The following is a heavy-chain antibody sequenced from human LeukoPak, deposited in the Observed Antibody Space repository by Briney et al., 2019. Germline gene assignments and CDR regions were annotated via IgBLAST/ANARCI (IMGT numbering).Heavy chain of an antibody. V-gene: IGHV4-59*01. CDR1: GGSISSYY. CDR3: ARDVSIAAAGTHYYYYYYMDV. J-gene: IGHJ6*03. Sequence: SEILSLTCTVSGGSISSYYWSWIRQPPGKGLEWIGYIYYSGSTNYNPSLKSRVTISVNTSKNQFSLKLSSVTAADTAVYYCARDVSIAAAGTHYYYYYYMDVWGKGTTVTVSS. D-gene: IGHD6-13*01. CDR2: IYYSGST.